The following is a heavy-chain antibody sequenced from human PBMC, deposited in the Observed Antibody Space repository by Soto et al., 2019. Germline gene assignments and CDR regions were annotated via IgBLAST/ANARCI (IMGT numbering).Heavy chain of an antibody. CDR2: IYYMGRT. CDR1: SISTYY. Sequence: QVQLQESGPGLVKPSETLSLTCTVDSISTYYWNWIRQSPGKGLEWIGYIYYMGRTNYNPSLRSRVTMSIDTSRNQFSLKLRSVTAADTAVYYCARDPVGVTHFDYWGQGALVIVSS. CDR3: ARDPVGVTHFDY. D-gene: IGHD1-26*01. J-gene: IGHJ4*02. V-gene: IGHV4-59*01.